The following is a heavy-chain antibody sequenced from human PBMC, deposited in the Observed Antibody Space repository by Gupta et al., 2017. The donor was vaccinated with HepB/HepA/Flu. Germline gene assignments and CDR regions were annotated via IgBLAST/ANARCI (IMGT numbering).Heavy chain of an antibody. CDR1: GLTFSRYW. J-gene: IGHJ3*01. CDR2: IKRDGSVQ. CDR3: ARDWSPKISNRYYDALDL. Sequence: EVQLVESGGGLVPPGGSLRLSCAASGLTFSRYWMFWVRQAQGKGPEFVANIKRDGSVQSYLDSVRGRFTVSRDNAKNSLFLEMDSLRVEDTAVYYCARDWSPKISNRYYDALDLWGQGTMVTVSS. D-gene: IGHD1-14*01. V-gene: IGHV3-7*01.